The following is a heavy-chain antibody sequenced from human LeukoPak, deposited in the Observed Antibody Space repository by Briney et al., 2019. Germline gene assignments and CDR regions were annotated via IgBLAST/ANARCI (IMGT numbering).Heavy chain of an antibody. CDR2: IKQGGSEN. J-gene: IGHJ4*02. CDR1: GFTFSNYW. D-gene: IGHD4-11*01. Sequence: PGGSLRLSCAASGFTFSNYWMSWVRQAPGKGLEWVANIKQGGSENYYVDSVTGRFIISRDNAKNSLFLQMNSLRAEDTAVYYCASATTVTTKHCFDYWGQGTLVTVSS. CDR3: ASATTVTTKHCFDY. V-gene: IGHV3-7*01.